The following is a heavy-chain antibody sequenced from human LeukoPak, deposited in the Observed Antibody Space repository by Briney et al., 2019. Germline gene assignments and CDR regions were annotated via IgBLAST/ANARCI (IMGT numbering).Heavy chain of an antibody. CDR1: GFTFSSYA. CDR2: ISYDGSNK. V-gene: IGHV3-30-3*01. Sequence: GGSLRLSCAASGFTFSSYAMHWVRQAPGKGLEWVAVISYDGSNKYYADSVKGRFTISRDNSKNTLYLQMNSLRAEDTAVYYCARSSYSSSFGGWGQGTLVTVSS. D-gene: IGHD6-6*01. CDR3: ARSSYSSSFGG. J-gene: IGHJ4*02.